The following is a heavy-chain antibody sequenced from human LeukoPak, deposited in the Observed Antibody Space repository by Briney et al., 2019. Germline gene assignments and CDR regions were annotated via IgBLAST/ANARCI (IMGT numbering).Heavy chain of an antibody. V-gene: IGHV4-61*02. CDR2: IYTSGST. J-gene: IGHJ4*02. CDR3: AREVVVPAAISRRSFDY. Sequence: SQTLSLTCTVSGGSISSGSYYWSWIRQPAGKGLEWIGRIYTSGSTNYNPSLKSRVTISVDTSKNQFSLKLSSVTAADTAVYYCAREVVVPAAISRRSFDYWGQGTLVTVSS. D-gene: IGHD2-2*02. CDR1: GGSISSGSYY.